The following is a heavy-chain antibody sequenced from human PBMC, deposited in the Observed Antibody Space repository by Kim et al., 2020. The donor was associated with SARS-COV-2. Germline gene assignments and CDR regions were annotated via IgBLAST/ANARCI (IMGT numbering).Heavy chain of an antibody. D-gene: IGHD3-22*01. Sequence: GGSLRLSCAVSGLRLSNYAMSWVRQAPGKGLEWVSAISGSGETTYYADSVKGRFTVSRDKSKNTLYLQMGSLRVDDTAVYYCANANSAYYYDSSGYGIHWGQGTLVTVSS. CDR3: ANANSAYYYDSSGYGIH. V-gene: IGHV3-23*01. J-gene: IGHJ1*01. CDR2: ISGSGETT. CDR1: GLRLSNYA.